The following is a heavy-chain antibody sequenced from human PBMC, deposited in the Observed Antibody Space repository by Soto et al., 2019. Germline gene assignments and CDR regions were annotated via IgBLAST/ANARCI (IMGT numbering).Heavy chain of an antibody. D-gene: IGHD2-15*01. V-gene: IGHV4-31*03. Sequence: QVQLQESGPGLVKPSQTLSLTCTVSGGSISSGGYYWSWIRQHPGKGLEWIGYIYYSGSTYYNPSLKSRVTISVDTSKNQFSLKLSSVTAADTAVYYCARVGIVVVVAATKLGDGGYYYYMDVWGKGTTVTVSS. CDR2: IYYSGST. CDR1: GGSISSGGYY. CDR3: ARVGIVVVVAATKLGDGGYYYYMDV. J-gene: IGHJ6*03.